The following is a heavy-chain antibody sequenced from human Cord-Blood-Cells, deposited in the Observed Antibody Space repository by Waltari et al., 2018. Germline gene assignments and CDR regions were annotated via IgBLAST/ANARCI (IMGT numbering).Heavy chain of an antibody. D-gene: IGHD1-26*01. CDR1: GGSISSGSYY. V-gene: IGHV4-61*09. Sequence: QVQLQESGPGLVKPSQTLSLTCTVSGGSISSGSYYWRWIRQPAGKGLEWIGYIYTSGSTNYNPSLKSRVTISVDTSKNQFSLKLSSVTAADTAVYYCARRPWEYAFDIWGQGTMVTVSS. J-gene: IGHJ3*02. CDR3: ARRPWEYAFDI. CDR2: IYTSGST.